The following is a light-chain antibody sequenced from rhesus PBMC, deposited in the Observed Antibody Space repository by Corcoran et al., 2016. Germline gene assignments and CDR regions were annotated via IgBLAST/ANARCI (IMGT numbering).Light chain of an antibody. Sequence: DIQMTQSPSSLSASVGDRVTITCRASQGISNWLAWYQQKQGKAPKLLIYRASNLEVGVPSRFSGSGSGTDFTLTISSLQPEDIATYYCQHHDNSPVTFGGGTKVEIK. CDR3: QHHDNSPVT. V-gene: IGKV1-69*01. CDR1: QGISNW. CDR2: RAS. J-gene: IGKJ4*01.